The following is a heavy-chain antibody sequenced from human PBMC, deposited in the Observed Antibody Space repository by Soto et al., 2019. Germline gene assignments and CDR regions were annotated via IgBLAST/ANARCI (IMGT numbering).Heavy chain of an antibody. J-gene: IGHJ4*02. V-gene: IGHV3-23*01. CDR1: GFTFSSHP. CDR2: ISGSGDRT. D-gene: IGHD3-10*01. Sequence: GGSLRLSCAASGFTFSSHPMSWVRQAPGKGLEWVSGISGSGDRTYYGDSVKGRFTISKDISKNSLSLQLDSLRVEDTAVYYCAKGRGGSGSLTPRVDFWGQGTLVTVS. CDR3: AKGRGGSGSLTPRVDF.